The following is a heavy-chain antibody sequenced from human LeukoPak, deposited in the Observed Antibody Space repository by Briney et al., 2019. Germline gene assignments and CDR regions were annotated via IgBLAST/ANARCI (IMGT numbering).Heavy chain of an antibody. V-gene: IGHV4-59*01. Sequence: PSETLALTWTVSGGSISSNYWSWIRKPPGKGLEWIGYIYYSGSTNYNPSLKSRVTISVDTSKNQYSLKLRSVTAADTAVYYCARDYGGNSGLDYWGQGTLVTVSS. J-gene: IGHJ4*02. CDR1: GGSISSNY. CDR3: ARDYGGNSGLDY. CDR2: IYYSGST. D-gene: IGHD4-23*01.